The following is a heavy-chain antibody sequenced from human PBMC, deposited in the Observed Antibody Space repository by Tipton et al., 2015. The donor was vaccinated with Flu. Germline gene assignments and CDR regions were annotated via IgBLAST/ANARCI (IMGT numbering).Heavy chain of an antibody. CDR3: AKRGGNNNWNPLDF. V-gene: IGHV1-69*01. J-gene: IGHJ4*02. Sequence: QVQLVQSGAEVKRPGSSVRVSCKASGDTFTRYIITWVRQAPGQGPEWLGGFSPIDGRPTYARKFRDRVTISADASTHTVYMELSSLRSEDTAMYYCAKRGGNNNWNPLDFWGQGTLVTVSS. CDR2: FSPIDGRP. D-gene: IGHD1-1*01. CDR1: GDTFTRYI.